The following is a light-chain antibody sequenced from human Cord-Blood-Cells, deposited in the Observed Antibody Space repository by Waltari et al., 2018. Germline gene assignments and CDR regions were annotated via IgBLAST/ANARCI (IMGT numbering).Light chain of an antibody. Sequence: QSVLTQPPSVSGAPGQRVNIPCTGSSSNIGAGYAAHWYQQRPGTAPKLLIYGNSNRPSGVPDRFSGSKSGTSASLAITGLQAEDEADYYCQSYDSSLSGSVFGGGTKLTVL. J-gene: IGLJ3*02. CDR1: SSNIGAGYA. CDR2: GNS. V-gene: IGLV1-40*01. CDR3: QSYDSSLSGSV.